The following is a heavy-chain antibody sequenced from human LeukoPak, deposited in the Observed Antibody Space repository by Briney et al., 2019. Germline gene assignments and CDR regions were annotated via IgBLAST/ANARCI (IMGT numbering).Heavy chain of an antibody. CDR1: GYTFTGYY. CDR3: ARDRIAAAGQLYNWFDP. CDR2: INPNSGGT. V-gene: IGHV1-2*06. J-gene: IGHJ5*02. D-gene: IGHD6-13*01. Sequence: ASVKVSCKASGYTFTGYYMHWVRQAPGQGFEWMGRINPNSGGTNYAQKFQGRATMTRDTSISTAYMELSRLRSDDTAVYYCARDRIAAAGQLYNWFDPWGQGTLVTVSS.